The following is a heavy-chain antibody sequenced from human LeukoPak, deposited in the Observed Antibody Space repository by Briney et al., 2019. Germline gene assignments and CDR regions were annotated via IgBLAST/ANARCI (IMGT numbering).Heavy chain of an antibody. CDR2: ISGSGGST. V-gene: IGHV3-23*01. CDR3: AKYYQPNPNPHYYYMDV. J-gene: IGHJ6*03. CDR1: GFTVSSNY. Sequence: GGSLRLSCAASGFTVSSNYMSWVRQAPGKGLEWVSAISGSGGSTYYADSVKGRFTISRDNSKNTLYLQMNSLRAEDTAVYYCAKYYQPNPNPHYYYMDVWGKGTTVTVSS. D-gene: IGHD2-2*01.